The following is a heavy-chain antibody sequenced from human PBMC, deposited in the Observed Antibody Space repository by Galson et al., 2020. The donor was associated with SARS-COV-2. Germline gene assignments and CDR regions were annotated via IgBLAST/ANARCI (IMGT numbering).Heavy chain of an antibody. CDR3: ARKESTYDY. J-gene: IGHJ4*02. CDR1: RGSTGSTSYY. CDR2: NYFNGKS. D-gene: IGHD3-10*01. V-gene: IGHV4-39*07. Sequence: SETLSLTCTVSRGSTGSTSYYWGWIRQSTGKGLEWIGSNYFNGKSFYNPSLSSRVTILIDTSKNQFYLKLTSVTAADTAVYFCARKESTYDYWGRGVLVTVSS.